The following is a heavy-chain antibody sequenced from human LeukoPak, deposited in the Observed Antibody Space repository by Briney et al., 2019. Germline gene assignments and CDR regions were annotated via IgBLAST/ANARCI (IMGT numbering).Heavy chain of an antibody. Sequence: GGSLRLSCAASGFTFCSCSMNWVRQAPGKGLEWVSSISSSSTYIYYADSLEGRFTISRDNVRNSLYLQMNSLRAEDTAVYYCAGDYEGNLAFDIWGQGTMVTVSS. CDR1: GFTFCSCS. J-gene: IGHJ3*02. CDR3: AGDYEGNLAFDI. CDR2: ISSSSTYI. D-gene: IGHD4-23*01. V-gene: IGHV3-21*01.